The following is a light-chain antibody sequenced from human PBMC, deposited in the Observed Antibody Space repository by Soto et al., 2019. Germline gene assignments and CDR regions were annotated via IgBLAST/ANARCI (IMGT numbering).Light chain of an antibody. CDR3: QQYNNWPRT. CDR2: GAS. CDR1: QSVSSN. Sequence: EIVMTQSPAPLSVSPGERATLSCRASQSVSSNLAWSQQKPCQAPRLLIYGASIRATGIPARFSGSGSGTEFTLTIRSLQSDDLGVSYCQQYNNWPRTFGQGTKLESK. J-gene: IGKJ2*01. V-gene: IGKV3-15*01.